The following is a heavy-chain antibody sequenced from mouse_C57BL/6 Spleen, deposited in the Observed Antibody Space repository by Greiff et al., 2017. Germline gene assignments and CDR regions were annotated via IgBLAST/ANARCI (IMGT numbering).Heavy chain of an antibody. J-gene: IGHJ4*01. CDR2: ISSGSSTI. Sequence: EVKLVESGGGLVKPGGSLKLSCAASGFTFSDYGMHWVRQAPEKGLEWVAYISSGSSTIYYADTVKGRFTISRDNAKNTLFLQMTSLRSEDTAMYYCASGGNYYGSSYYAMDYWGQGTSVTVSS. V-gene: IGHV5-17*01. D-gene: IGHD1-1*01. CDR1: GFTFSDYG. CDR3: ASGGNYYGSSYYAMDY.